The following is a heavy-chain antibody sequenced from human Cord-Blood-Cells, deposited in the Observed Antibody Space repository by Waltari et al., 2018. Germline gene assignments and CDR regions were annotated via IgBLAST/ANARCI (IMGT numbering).Heavy chain of an antibody. CDR2: IWYDGSNK. CDR3: ARPIVVVPAAISGAFDI. V-gene: IGHV3-33*01. D-gene: IGHD2-2*01. Sequence: QVQLVESGGGVVQPGRSLRLSCAASGFTFSSYGMHWVRQAPGKGLEWVAVIWYDGSNKYYADSVKGRFTISRDNSKNTLYLQMNSLRAEDTAVYYCARPIVVVPAAISGAFDIWGQGTMVTVSS. CDR1: GFTFSSYG. J-gene: IGHJ3*02.